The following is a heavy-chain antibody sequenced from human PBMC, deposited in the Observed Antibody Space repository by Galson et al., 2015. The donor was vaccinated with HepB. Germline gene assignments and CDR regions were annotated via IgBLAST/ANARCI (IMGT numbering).Heavy chain of an antibody. V-gene: IGHV3-11*06. Sequence: SLRLSCAASGFTFSDYYMSWIRQAPGKGLEWVSYISSSSSYTNYADSVKGRFTISRDNAENSLYLQMNSLRAEDTAVYYCARVATVTKNWFDPWGQGTLVTVSS. J-gene: IGHJ5*02. CDR1: GFTFSDYY. D-gene: IGHD4-11*01. CDR3: ARVATVTKNWFDP. CDR2: ISSSSSYT.